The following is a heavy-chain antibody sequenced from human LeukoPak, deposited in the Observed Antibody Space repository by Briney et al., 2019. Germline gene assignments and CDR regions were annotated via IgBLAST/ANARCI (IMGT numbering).Heavy chain of an antibody. V-gene: IGHV1-69*13. D-gene: IGHD2-2*01. CDR2: IIPIFGTA. J-gene: IGHJ3*02. CDR1: GYTFTSYG. Sequence: SVKVSCKASGYTFTSYGISWVRQAPGQGLEWMGGIIPIFGTANYAQKFQGRVTITADESTSTAYMELSSLRSEDTAVYYCARVGGCSSTSCYYSGAFDIWGQGTMVTVSS. CDR3: ARVGGCSSTSCYYSGAFDI.